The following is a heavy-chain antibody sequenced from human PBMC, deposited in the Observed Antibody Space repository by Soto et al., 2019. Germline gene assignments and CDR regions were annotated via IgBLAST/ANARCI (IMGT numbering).Heavy chain of an antibody. CDR2: ISDDGSTA. J-gene: IGHJ4*02. Sequence: GGSLRLSCAVSGFTFSAYWMHWVRQVPGKGLTWVSRISDDGSTATYADSVKGRFVISRDNAKNSLYLEMNTLRVDDSGLYYCARGPRVSSTGTGAHWGRGTLVTVSS. CDR3: ARGPRVSSTGTGAH. D-gene: IGHD1-1*01. V-gene: IGHV3-74*01. CDR1: GFTFSAYW.